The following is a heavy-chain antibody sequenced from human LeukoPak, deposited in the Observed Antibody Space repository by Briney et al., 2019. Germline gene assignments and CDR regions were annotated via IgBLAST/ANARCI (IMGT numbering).Heavy chain of an antibody. V-gene: IGHV3-74*01. CDR2: ISSDGSST. CDR1: GFTFSNYW. CDR3: ARTAYSDYSLGF. J-gene: IGHJ4*02. Sequence: GGSLRLSCAASGFTFSNYWMHWVRQAPGKGLVWASRISSDGSSTSYADPVKGRFPISRDNAKNTLYLQMNSLRAEDTAVYYCARTAYSDYSLGFWGGGTLVSVSS. D-gene: IGHD5-12*01.